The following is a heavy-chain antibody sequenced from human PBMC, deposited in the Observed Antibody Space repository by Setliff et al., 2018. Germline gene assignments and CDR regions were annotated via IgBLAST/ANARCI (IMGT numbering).Heavy chain of an antibody. D-gene: IGHD3-22*01. J-gene: IGHJ3*02. V-gene: IGHV1-18*01. CDR1: GYNFITLG. CDR3: ARDLDYQYYYETSGRDAFDI. CDR2: ISPYSGKT. Sequence: ASVKVSCKTSGYNFITLGINWVRQAPGQGLEWVGWISPYSGKTNYAQKLQGRVTTTTDTSTSTAYMELRSLRSDDTAVYYCARDLDYQYYYETSGRDAFDIWGLGTMVTVSS.